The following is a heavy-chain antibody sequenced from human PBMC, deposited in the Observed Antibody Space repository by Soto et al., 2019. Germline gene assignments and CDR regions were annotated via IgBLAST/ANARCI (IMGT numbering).Heavy chain of an antibody. Sequence: PSETLSLGCTVPVGSISPHYWSWIRQPPGKGLEWIGYIYYLGSTNYSPSLKSRVTISVDTSKNQFSLKVNSVTAADTAVYFCARGGSRCDSWGQGTLVTVSS. CDR3: ARGGSRCDS. CDR1: VGSISPHY. J-gene: IGHJ4*02. V-gene: IGHV4-59*11. D-gene: IGHD1-26*01. CDR2: IYYLGST.